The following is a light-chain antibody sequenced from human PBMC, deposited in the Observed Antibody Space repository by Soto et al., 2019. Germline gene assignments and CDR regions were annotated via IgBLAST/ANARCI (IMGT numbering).Light chain of an antibody. V-gene: IGKV3-20*01. CDR1: QSVSSSY. J-gene: IGKJ1*01. Sequence: EIVLTQSPGTLSLSPGERATLSCRASQSVSSSYLAWYQQKPGQAPRLLIYGASSRATGIPDRFSGSGSGTDFTLTISRLEPEDFAVDYCQQYGSSPPGGTFGQGTKVEIK. CDR2: GAS. CDR3: QQYGSSPPGGT.